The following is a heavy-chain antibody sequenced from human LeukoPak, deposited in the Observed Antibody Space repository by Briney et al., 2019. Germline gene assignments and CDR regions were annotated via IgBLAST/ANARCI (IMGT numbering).Heavy chain of an antibody. Sequence: ASVKVSCKASGYTFTGYYMHWVRQAPGQGLEWMGWISPNSDGTKYAQKFQGRVTMTRDTSISTAYMEVIRLTSDDTAVYYCARAPPYNILTGYRLFDYWGQGTLVTVSS. V-gene: IGHV1-2*02. CDR2: ISPNSDGT. CDR1: GYTFTGYY. D-gene: IGHD3-9*01. CDR3: ARAPPYNILTGYRLFDY. J-gene: IGHJ4*02.